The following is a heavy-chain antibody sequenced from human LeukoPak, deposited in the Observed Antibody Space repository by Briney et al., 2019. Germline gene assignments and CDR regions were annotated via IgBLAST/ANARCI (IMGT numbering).Heavy chain of an antibody. CDR2: INWNGGST. CDR3: ARDRITGGYYYGMDV. Sequence: GGSLRLSCAASGFTFDDYGMSWVRQAPGKRLEWVSGINWNGGSTGYADSVKGRFTISRDNAKNSLYLQMNSLRAEDTALYHCARDRITGGYYYGMDVWGQGTTVTVSS. J-gene: IGHJ6*02. D-gene: IGHD1-14*01. CDR1: GFTFDDYG. V-gene: IGHV3-20*01.